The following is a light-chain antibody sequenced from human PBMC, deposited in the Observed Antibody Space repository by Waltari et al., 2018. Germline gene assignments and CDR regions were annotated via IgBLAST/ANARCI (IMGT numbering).Light chain of an antibody. J-gene: IGLJ3*02. V-gene: IGLV1-40*01. CDR2: GNS. CDR1: SSNIGAGYD. CDR3: QSHDNSLSGSGV. Sequence: QSVLTQPPSVSGAPGQRVTIPCTGSSSNIGAGYDVHWYQRLPGTAPKPPIYGNSNRPSGVPDRFSGSRSGTSASLAITGLQAEDEADYYCQSHDNSLSGSGVFGGGTKLTVL.